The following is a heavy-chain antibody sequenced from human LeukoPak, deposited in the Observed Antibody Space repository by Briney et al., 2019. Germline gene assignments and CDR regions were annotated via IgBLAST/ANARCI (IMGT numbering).Heavy chain of an antibody. CDR3: ARHKKNYDSSGYSTYWYFDL. CDR2: IYSGGTT. J-gene: IGHJ2*01. D-gene: IGHD3-22*01. Sequence: GGSLRLSCAASGFTVSSNYMSWVRQAPGKGLGWVSVIYSGGTTYYADSVKGRFTISRDNSKNTLYLQMNSLRAEDTAVYYCARHKKNYDSSGYSTYWYFDLWGRGTLVTVSS. CDR1: GFTVSSNY. V-gene: IGHV3-53*01.